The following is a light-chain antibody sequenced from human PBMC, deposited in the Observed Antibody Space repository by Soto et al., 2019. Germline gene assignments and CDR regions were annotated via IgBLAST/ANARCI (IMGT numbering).Light chain of an antibody. Sequence: EIVLTQSPGTLSLSPGERATLSCRASQSVSNNYLAWYQQKPGQAPRFLMYGASSRATGTPDRFSGSGSGTDFTLTISRLEPEDSAVYYCQQYGSSPVSFGPGTKVDIK. CDR2: GAS. V-gene: IGKV3-20*01. J-gene: IGKJ3*01. CDR3: QQYGSSPVS. CDR1: QSVSNNY.